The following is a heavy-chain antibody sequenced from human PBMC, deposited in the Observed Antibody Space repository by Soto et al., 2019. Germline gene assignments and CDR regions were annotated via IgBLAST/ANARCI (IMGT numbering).Heavy chain of an antibody. J-gene: IGHJ5*02. CDR3: ARIGHRYCSGGSCYSGDWFDP. CDR2: IDWDDDK. V-gene: IGHV2-70*11. Sequence: SGPTLVNPTQTLTLTCTFSGFSLSTSGMCVSWIRQPPGKALEWLARIDWDDDKYYSTSLKTRLTISKDTSKNQVVLTMTNMDPVDTATYYCARIGHRYCSGGSCYSGDWFDPWGQGTLVTVSS. CDR1: GFSLSTSGMC. D-gene: IGHD2-15*01.